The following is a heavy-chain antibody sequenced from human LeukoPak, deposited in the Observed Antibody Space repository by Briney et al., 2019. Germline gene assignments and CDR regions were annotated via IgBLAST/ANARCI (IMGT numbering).Heavy chain of an antibody. Sequence: ASVKVSCKASGYTFTGYYMHWVRQAPGQGLEWMGRINPNSGGTNYAQKFQGRVTMTRDTSISTAYMELSRLRFDDTAVYYCARATATIPSAFDYWGQGTLVTVSS. V-gene: IGHV1-2*06. CDR1: GYTFTGYY. D-gene: IGHD2-2*02. J-gene: IGHJ4*02. CDR2: INPNSGGT. CDR3: ARATATIPSAFDY.